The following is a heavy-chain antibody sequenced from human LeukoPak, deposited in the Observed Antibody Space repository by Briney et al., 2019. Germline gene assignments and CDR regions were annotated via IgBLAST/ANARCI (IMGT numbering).Heavy chain of an antibody. V-gene: IGHV3-9*01. CDR1: GFTFDDYA. CDR2: ISWNSGSI. Sequence: GGSLRLSCAASGFTFDDYAMHWVRQAPGKGLEWVSGISWNSGSIGYADSVKGRFTISRDNAKNSLYLQMNSLRAEDTAVYYCARGAYSSSWNDAFDIWGQGTMVTVSS. CDR3: ARGAYSSSWNDAFDI. D-gene: IGHD6-13*01. J-gene: IGHJ3*02.